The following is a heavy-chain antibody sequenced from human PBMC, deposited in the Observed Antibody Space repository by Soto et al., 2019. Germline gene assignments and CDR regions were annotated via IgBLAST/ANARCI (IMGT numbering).Heavy chain of an antibody. CDR1: GDSVSSTNYY. V-gene: IGHV4-61*01. J-gene: IGHJ3*01. Sequence: SETLSLTCTVSGDSVSSTNYYWGWIRQPPGKGLEWIGYIYYDGGTTYNSSLKSRVTISTDTSRSQLSLQLTSATPADTAVYYCARVLPGIAAAYDAFDVWGQGTMVT. CDR2: IYYDGGT. D-gene: IGHD6-13*01. CDR3: ARVLPGIAAAYDAFDV.